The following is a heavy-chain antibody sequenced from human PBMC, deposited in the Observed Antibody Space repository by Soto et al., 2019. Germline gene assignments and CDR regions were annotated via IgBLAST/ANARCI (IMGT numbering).Heavy chain of an antibody. CDR3: ARVNQKIALVGSFDT. Sequence: LQLQESGPGLVKPSGTLSLSCDVSGASVNTDTWWSWVRQSPGKGLEWIGEIYHSGDTNYNPSLKSRISMSIDKSTNQFSLRLTSVTAADTAVFFCARVNQKIALVGSFDTWGQGILVTVSS. J-gene: IGHJ5*02. CDR1: GASVNTDTW. CDR2: IYHSGDT. D-gene: IGHD3-10*01. V-gene: IGHV4-4*02.